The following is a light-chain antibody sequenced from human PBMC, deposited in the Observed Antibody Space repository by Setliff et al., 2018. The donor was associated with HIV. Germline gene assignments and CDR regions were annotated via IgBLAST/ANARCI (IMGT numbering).Light chain of an antibody. CDR3: CSYAGTYTYI. CDR1: SSDVGAYNY. Sequence: ALTQPRSVSGSPGQSVAFSCTGSSSDVGAYNYVSWYQQHPGKAPKLIIYDVSKRPSGVPDRFSGSKSGDTASLTISGLQSEDEADYYCCSYAGTYTYIFGTGTKVTVL. J-gene: IGLJ1*01. V-gene: IGLV2-11*01. CDR2: DVS.